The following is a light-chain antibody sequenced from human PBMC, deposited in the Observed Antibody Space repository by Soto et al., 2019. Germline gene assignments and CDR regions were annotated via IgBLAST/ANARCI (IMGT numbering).Light chain of an antibody. CDR3: QQVHDYPIT. CDR1: QSVSSNY. J-gene: IGKJ4*01. CDR2: GAS. Sequence: EIVLTQSPGTLSLSPGERATLSCRASQSVSSNYLAWYQQKPGKAPKILIYGASTLQSGVPPRFGGSGSGTAFTLTISSLQPEDSATYFCQQVHDYPITFGGGTRVEIK. V-gene: IGKV3D-7*01.